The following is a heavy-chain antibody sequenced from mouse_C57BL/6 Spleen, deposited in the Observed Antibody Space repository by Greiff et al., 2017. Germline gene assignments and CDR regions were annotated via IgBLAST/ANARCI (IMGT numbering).Heavy chain of an antibody. CDR2: IDPETGGT. J-gene: IGHJ1*03. V-gene: IGHV1-15*01. CDR1: GYTFTDYE. Sequence: QVQLQQSGAELVRPGASVTLSCKASGYTFTDYEMHWVKQTPVHGLEWIGAIDPETGGTAYNQKFKGKAILTADKSSSTAYMELRSLTSVDSAVYYCTRSGGSGYGYFDVWGKGTTVTVSS. D-gene: IGHD1-3*01. CDR3: TRSGGSGYGYFDV.